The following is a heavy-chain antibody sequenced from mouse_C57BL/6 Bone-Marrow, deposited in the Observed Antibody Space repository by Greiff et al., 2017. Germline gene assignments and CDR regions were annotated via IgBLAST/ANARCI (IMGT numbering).Heavy chain of an antibody. D-gene: IGHD1-1*01. J-gene: IGHJ4*01. CDR1: GFTFSSYA. V-gene: IGHV5-9-1*02. Sequence: EVKLQESGEGLVKPGGSLKLSCAASGFTFSSYAMSWVRQTPEKRLEWVAYISSGGDYNYYADTVKGRFTISRDNARNTLYLQMSSLKSEDTAMYYSVTTVVDYAMDYWGQGTSVTVSS. CDR3: VTTVVDYAMDY. CDR2: ISSGGDYN.